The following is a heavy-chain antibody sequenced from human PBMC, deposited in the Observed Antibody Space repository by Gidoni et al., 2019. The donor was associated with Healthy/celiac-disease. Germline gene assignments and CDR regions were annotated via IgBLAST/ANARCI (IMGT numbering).Heavy chain of an antibody. J-gene: IGHJ4*02. CDR2: IYYSGST. Sequence: QLQLQESGPGLVKPSETLSLTCTVSGGSISSSSYYWGWIRQPPGKGLEWIGSIYYSGSTYYNPSLKSRVTISVDTSKNQFSLKLSSVTAADTAVYYCARHFPVVPTDYWGQGTLVTVSS. CDR1: GGSISSSSYY. D-gene: IGHD3-10*01. CDR3: ARHFPVVPTDY. V-gene: IGHV4-39*01.